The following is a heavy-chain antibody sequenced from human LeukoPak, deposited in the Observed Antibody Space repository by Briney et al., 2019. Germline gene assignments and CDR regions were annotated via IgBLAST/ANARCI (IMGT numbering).Heavy chain of an antibody. V-gene: IGHV3-30-3*01. CDR2: ISYDGSNK. CDR1: GFTFSSYA. Sequence: GGSLRLSCAASGFTFSSYAMHWVRQAPGKGLEWVAVISYDGSNKYYADFVKGRFTISRDNSKNTLYLQMNSLRAEDTAVYYCARDLSSSGWDSIHFDYWGQGTLVTVSS. CDR3: ARDLSSSGWDSIHFDY. D-gene: IGHD6-19*01. J-gene: IGHJ4*02.